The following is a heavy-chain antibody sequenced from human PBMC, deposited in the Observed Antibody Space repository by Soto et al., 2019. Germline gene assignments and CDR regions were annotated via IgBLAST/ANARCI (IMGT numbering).Heavy chain of an antibody. CDR3: ATGDYDFWSGRFDY. CDR1: GFTFSSYA. V-gene: IGHV3-23*01. Sequence: GGSLRLSCAASGFTFSSYAMSWVRQAPGKGLEWVSAISGSGGSTYYADSVKGRFTISRDNSKNTLYLQMNSLRAEDTAVYYCATGDYDFWSGRFDYWGQGTLVTVSS. D-gene: IGHD3-3*01. CDR2: ISGSGGST. J-gene: IGHJ4*02.